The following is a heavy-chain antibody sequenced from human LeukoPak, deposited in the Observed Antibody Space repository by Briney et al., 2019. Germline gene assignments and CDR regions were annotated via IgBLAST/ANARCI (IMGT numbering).Heavy chain of an antibody. J-gene: IGHJ4*02. Sequence: GGSLRLSCTTSGLNFGDFAMSWVRQAPGKGLEWVANIKQDGSEKYYVDSVKGRFTISRDNAKNSLYLQMNSLRAEDTAVYYCAREGPVAGNTYYFDYWGQGTLVTVSS. CDR1: GLNFGDFA. V-gene: IGHV3-7*01. CDR3: AREGPVAGNTYYFDY. CDR2: IKQDGSEK. D-gene: IGHD6-19*01.